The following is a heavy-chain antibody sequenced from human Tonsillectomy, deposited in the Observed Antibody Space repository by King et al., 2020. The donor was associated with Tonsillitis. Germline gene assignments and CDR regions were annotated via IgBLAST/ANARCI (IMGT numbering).Heavy chain of an antibody. Sequence: VQLVESGGGVVQPGRSLRLSCAASGFTFSTYGMHWVRQAPGKGLEWVAVISYDGSHKYYEDSVKGRFTISRDNSKNTLYLQMDSLRAEDTAVYYCAKFLSSTSGWAADYWGQGTLVTVSS. CDR3: AKFLSSTSGWAADY. D-gene: IGHD6-19*01. J-gene: IGHJ4*02. V-gene: IGHV3-30*18. CDR1: GFTFSTYG. CDR2: ISYDGSHK.